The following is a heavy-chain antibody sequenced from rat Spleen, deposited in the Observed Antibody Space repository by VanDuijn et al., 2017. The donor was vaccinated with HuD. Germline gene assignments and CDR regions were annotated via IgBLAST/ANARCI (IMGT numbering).Heavy chain of an antibody. J-gene: IGHJ2*01. V-gene: IGHV5-27*01. Sequence: EVELVESGGGLVQPGRSMKVSCAASGITFSKYGMAWVRQAPTKGLEWVASISTSGGSTYYRYSVKGRFTISRDNPKSTLSLQMDSLRSEDTATYYCTTTWNFDYWGQGVMVTVSS. CDR1: GITFSKYG. CDR3: TTTWNFDY. CDR2: ISTSGGST.